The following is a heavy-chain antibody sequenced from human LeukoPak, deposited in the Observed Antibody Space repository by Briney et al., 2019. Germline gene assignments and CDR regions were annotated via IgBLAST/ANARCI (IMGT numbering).Heavy chain of an antibody. CDR3: ATAIHLTIFGVVPRYYFDY. V-gene: IGHV1-24*01. CDR2: FDPEDGET. Sequence: GASVKVSCKVSGYTLTELSMHWVRQAPGKGLEWMGGFDPEDGETIYAQKFQGRVTMTEDTSTDTAYMELSSLRSEDTAVYYCATAIHLTIFGVVPRYYFDYWGQGTLVTVSS. D-gene: IGHD3-3*01. CDR1: GYTLTELS. J-gene: IGHJ4*02.